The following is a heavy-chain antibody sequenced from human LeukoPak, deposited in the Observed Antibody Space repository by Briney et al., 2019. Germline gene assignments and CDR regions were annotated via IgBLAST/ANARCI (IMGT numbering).Heavy chain of an antibody. CDR1: GGSFSGYY. Sequence: SETLSLTCAVYGGSFSGYYWSWIRQPPGKGLEWIGEINHSGSTNYNPSLKSRVTISVDTSKNQFSLKLSSVTAADTAVYYCARRRPSSYYYDSSGYYYHAFDIWGQGTMVTVSS. J-gene: IGHJ3*02. CDR3: ARRRPSSYYYDSSGYYYHAFDI. D-gene: IGHD3-22*01. CDR2: INHSGST. V-gene: IGHV4-34*01.